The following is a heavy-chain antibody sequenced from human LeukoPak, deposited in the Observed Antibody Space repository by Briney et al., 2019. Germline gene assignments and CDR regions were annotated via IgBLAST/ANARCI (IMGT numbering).Heavy chain of an antibody. D-gene: IGHD6-19*01. Sequence: PGGSLGLSCVASEFTFSSHAMNWVRQAPGKGLEWVSSTVSRGTTQYADSVKGRFTVSRDTSKNTLYLQMNSLRADDTAVYYCAKCSTSAYTTGWCNWIDPWGQGTLVTVSS. V-gene: IGHV3-23*01. CDR2: TVSRGTT. CDR3: AKCSTSAYTTGWCNWIDP. CDR1: EFTFSSHA. J-gene: IGHJ5*02.